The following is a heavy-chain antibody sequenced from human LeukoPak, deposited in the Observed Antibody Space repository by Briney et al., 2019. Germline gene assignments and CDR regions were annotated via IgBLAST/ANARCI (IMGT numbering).Heavy chain of an antibody. CDR3: AKEVPDIEVVPQDNWFDP. Sequence: GGSLRLSCAASGFTFSSYAMSWVRQAPGKGLEWVSAISGSGGSTYYADSVKGRFTISRDNSKNTLYLQMNSLRAEDTAVYYCAKEVPDIEVVPQDNWFDPWGQGTLVTVSS. CDR1: GFTFSSYA. J-gene: IGHJ5*02. V-gene: IGHV3-23*01. D-gene: IGHD2-2*01. CDR2: ISGSGGST.